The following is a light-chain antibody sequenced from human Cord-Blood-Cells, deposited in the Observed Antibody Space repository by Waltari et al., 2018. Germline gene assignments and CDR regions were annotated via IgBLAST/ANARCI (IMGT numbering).Light chain of an antibody. V-gene: IGKV3-15*01. CDR1: QSVSSN. Sequence: EIVLTQSPATLSVSPGERATLSCRASQSVSSNLAWYQQKPGQAPRLLIYGASTRATGIPARCSGSASGTEFTLTISSLQSEDFAVYYCQQYNNWWTFGQGTKVEIK. CDR2: GAS. J-gene: IGKJ1*01. CDR3: QQYNNWWT.